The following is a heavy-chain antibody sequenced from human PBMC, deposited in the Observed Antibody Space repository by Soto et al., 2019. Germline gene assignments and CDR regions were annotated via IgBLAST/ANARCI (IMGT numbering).Heavy chain of an antibody. CDR1: GGSFSDYK. J-gene: IGHJ5*02. Sequence: NPSETLSLTCAVNGGSFSDYKWTWIRQSPGKGLEWIGEINHSGITNYNPSFKSRVTLSVDTSKNQFSLRVKSVTAADTAIYSCARGAIWSARDWFAPWGQGTPVTVSS. CDR2: INHSGIT. D-gene: IGHD3-3*01. CDR3: ARGAIWSARDWFAP. V-gene: IGHV4-34*01.